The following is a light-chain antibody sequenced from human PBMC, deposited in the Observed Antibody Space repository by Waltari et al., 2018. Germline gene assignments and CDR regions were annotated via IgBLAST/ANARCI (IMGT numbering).Light chain of an antibody. CDR3: SSYTSKYTHV. CDR2: GVA. J-gene: IGLJ1*01. CDR1: KSDVGGYDF. V-gene: IGLV2-14*01. Sequence: QSALTQPASVSGSPGPSITIPCTGTKSDVGGYDFVSWYQQHPGKVPKLIIYGVANRPSGISNRFSGSKSGGTASLTISGLQAEDEADYYCSSYTSKYTHVFGTGTKVTVL.